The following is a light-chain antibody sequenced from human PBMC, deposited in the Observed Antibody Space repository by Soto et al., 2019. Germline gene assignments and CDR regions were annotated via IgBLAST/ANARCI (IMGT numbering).Light chain of an antibody. CDR2: DAS. CDR3: QQYNSWT. V-gene: IGKV1-5*01. Sequence: IQLTQSPSTLSASLGDRFTITCRASQSISSWLAWYQQKPGKAPKLLIYDASSLESGVPSRFSGSGSGTEFTLTISSLQPDDFATYYCQQYNSWTFGQGTKVDI. CDR1: QSISSW. J-gene: IGKJ1*01.